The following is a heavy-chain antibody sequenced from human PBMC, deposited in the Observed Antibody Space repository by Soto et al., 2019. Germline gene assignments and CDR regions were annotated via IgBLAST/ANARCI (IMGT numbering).Heavy chain of an antibody. D-gene: IGHD3-3*01. CDR3: AKWGAIFGVVIILSDAFDI. V-gene: IGHV3-23*01. Sequence: EVQLLESGGGLVQPGGSLRLSCAASGFTFSSYAMSWVRQAPGKGLEWVSAISGSGGSTYYADSVKGRFTISRDNSKNTLYLQMNSLRAEDTAVYYCAKWGAIFGVVIILSDAFDIWGQGTMVTVSS. CDR1: GFTFSSYA. J-gene: IGHJ3*02. CDR2: ISGSGGST.